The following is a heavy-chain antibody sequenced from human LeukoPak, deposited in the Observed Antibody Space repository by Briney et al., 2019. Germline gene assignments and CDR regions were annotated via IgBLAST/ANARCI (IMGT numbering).Heavy chain of an antibody. V-gene: IGHV1-69*13. CDR3: ARVGSGSYYVPYYYYYMDV. CDR1: GDTFSSYA. D-gene: IGHD1-26*01. J-gene: IGHJ6*03. Sequence: SVKVSCKASGDTFSSYAISWVRQAPGQGLEWVGGIIPIFGTANYAQKFQGRVTITADESTSTAYMELSSLRSEDTAVYYCARVGSGSYYVPYYYYYMDVWGKGTTVTVSS. CDR2: IIPIFGTA.